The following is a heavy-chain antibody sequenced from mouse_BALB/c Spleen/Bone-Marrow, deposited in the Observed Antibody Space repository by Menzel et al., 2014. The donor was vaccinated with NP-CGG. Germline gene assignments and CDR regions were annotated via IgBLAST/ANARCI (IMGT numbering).Heavy chain of an antibody. J-gene: IGHJ2*01. V-gene: IGHV5-6-3*01. CDR3: ARDNYGSRFDY. Sequence: DVKLQESGGGLVQPGGSLKLSCAASGFTFSSYGMSWVRQTPDKRLELVATINNNDGNTYYPDSVKGRFTISRDNAKNTLYLQMSSLKSEDTAMYYCARDNYGSRFDYWGQGTTLTVSS. D-gene: IGHD1-1*01. CDR1: GFTFSSYG. CDR2: INNNDGNT.